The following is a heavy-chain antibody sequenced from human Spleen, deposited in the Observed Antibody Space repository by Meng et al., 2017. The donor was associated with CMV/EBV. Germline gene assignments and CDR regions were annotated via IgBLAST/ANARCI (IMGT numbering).Heavy chain of an antibody. D-gene: IGHD2-2*01. J-gene: IGHJ4*02. CDR1: GCTFRSYG. Sequence: SGCTFRSYGRNWVRLAPGKGLEWVSSISSSSSYIFYADSVKGRFTISRDNAKNSLYLQMNSLRAEDTAVYYCARNRDNVVVPAGLLGYWGQGTLVTVSS. CDR2: ISSSSSYI. CDR3: ARNRDNVVVPAGLLGY. V-gene: IGHV3-21*01.